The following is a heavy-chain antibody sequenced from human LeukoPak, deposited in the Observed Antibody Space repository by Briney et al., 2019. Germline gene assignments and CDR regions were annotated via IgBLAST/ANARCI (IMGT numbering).Heavy chain of an antibody. CDR3: ARAQSRGMTEDY. Sequence: ASVKVSCKASGYTFTSYGISWVRQAPGQGLEWMGWISAYNGNTNYAQKLQGRVTMTTDTSTSTAYMELRSLRSDGTAVYYCARAQSRGMTEDYWGQGTLVTVSS. J-gene: IGHJ4*02. D-gene: IGHD3-10*01. CDR1: GYTFTSYG. CDR2: ISAYNGNT. V-gene: IGHV1-18*01.